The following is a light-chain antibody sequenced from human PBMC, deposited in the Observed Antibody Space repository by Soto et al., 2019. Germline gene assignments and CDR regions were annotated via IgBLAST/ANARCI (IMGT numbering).Light chain of an antibody. CDR3: PKYDSAPWT. Sequence: EIQMTQSPSSLSASVGDRVTITCRASQGISNYLAWYQQKPGKVPKLLIYGASTLQLGVPSRLSGSGSGTDFTLIINSLQPEVVATYYCPKYDSAPWTFGQGTKVEI. J-gene: IGKJ1*01. CDR1: QGISNY. CDR2: GAS. V-gene: IGKV1-27*01.